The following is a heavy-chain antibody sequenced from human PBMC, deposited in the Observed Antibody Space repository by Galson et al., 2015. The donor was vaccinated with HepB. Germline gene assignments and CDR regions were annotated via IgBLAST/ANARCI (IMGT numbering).Heavy chain of an antibody. CDR3: AREGGSGSYYDAFDI. D-gene: IGHD1-26*01. Sequence: SVKVSCKASGGTFSSYAISWVRQAPGQGLEWMGGIIPIFGTANYAQKFQGRVTITADESTSTAYMELSSLRSEDTAVYYCAREGGSGSYYDAFDIWGQGTMVTVSS. CDR1: GGTFSSYA. J-gene: IGHJ3*02. CDR2: IIPIFGTA. V-gene: IGHV1-69*13.